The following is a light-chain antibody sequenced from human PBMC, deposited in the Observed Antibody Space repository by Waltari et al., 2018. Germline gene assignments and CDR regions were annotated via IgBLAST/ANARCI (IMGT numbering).Light chain of an antibody. CDR2: RNN. CDR1: RSNIGNNY. V-gene: IGLV1-47*01. CDR3: AAWDDSLSGRV. J-gene: IGLJ3*02. Sequence: QSVLTQPPSASGTPGQRVTIPCSGSRSNIGNNYVYWYQPLPGTAPNLLIYRNNQRPSGVPDRFSGSKSGPSASLAIRGLPSEDEADYYCAAWDDSLSGRVFGGGTKVTVL.